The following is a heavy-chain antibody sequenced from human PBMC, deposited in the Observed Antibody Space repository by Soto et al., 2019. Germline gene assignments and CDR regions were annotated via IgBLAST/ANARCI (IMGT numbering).Heavy chain of an antibody. CDR3: ARVPDR. D-gene: IGHD2-2*01. CDR2: IYHSGST. V-gene: IGHV4-30-2*01. Sequence: SETLSLTCAVSGGSISSGGYSWSWIRQPPGKGLEWIGYIYHSGSTYYNTSLKSQVTISVDRSKNQFSLKLSSVTAADTAVYYCARVPDRWGQGTLVTVS. CDR1: GGSISSGGYS. J-gene: IGHJ5*02.